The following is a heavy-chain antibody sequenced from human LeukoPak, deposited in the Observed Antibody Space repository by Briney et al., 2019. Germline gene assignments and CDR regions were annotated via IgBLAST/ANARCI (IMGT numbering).Heavy chain of an antibody. D-gene: IGHD3-10*01. CDR2: ISGSGGST. V-gene: IGHV3-23*01. J-gene: IGHJ4*02. CDR3: AKEEEVWFGEASGSFDY. Sequence: PGGSLRLPCAASGFTFSSYAMSWVRQAPGKGLEWVSAISGSGGSTYYADSVKGRFTISRDNSKNTLYLQMNSLRAEDTAVYYCAKEEEVWFGEASGSFDYWGQGTLVTVSS. CDR1: GFTFSSYA.